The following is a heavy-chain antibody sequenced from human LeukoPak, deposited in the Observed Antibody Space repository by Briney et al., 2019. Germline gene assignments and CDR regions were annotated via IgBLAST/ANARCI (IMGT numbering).Heavy chain of an antibody. J-gene: IGHJ4*02. V-gene: IGHV4-59*01. Sequence: KTSETLSLTCTVSGGSISSYYWSWIRQPPGKGLERIGYIYYSGTTNYNPSLKSRVTISVDTSKNQFSLKLSSVTAADTAVYYCARYYYDSSGYYYGGEYYFDYWGQGTLVTVSS. D-gene: IGHD3-22*01. CDR2: IYYSGTT. CDR1: GGSISSYY. CDR3: ARYYYDSSGYYYGGEYYFDY.